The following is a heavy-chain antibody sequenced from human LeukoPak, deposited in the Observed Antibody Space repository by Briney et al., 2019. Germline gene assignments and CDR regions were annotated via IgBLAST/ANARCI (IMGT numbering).Heavy chain of an antibody. CDR3: ASRPGIAAADFDY. CDR1: GFTFSRSA. V-gene: IGHV3-30-3*01. CDR2: ISFDGTNK. J-gene: IGHJ4*02. Sequence: PGGSLRLSRAASGFTFSRSAMHWVRQVPGKGLEWVAVISFDGTNKYYGASVKGRFTISRDNSKNTLYLQMNSLRAEDTAVYYCASRPGIAAADFDYWGQGTLVTVSS. D-gene: IGHD6-13*01.